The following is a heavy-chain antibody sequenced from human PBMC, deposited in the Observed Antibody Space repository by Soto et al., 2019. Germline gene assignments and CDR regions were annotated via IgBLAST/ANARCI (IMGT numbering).Heavy chain of an antibody. J-gene: IGHJ3*02. V-gene: IGHV3-23*01. CDR3: AKAVDYDFWSGSYSGAFDI. D-gene: IGHD3-3*01. CDR1: GFTFSSYA. Sequence: GGSLRLSCAASGFTFSSYAMSWVRQAPGKGLEWVSAISGSGGSTCYADSVKGRFTISRDNSKNTLYLQMNSLRAEDTAEYYCAKAVDYDFWSGSYSGAFDIWGQGTMVTVSS. CDR2: ISGSGGST.